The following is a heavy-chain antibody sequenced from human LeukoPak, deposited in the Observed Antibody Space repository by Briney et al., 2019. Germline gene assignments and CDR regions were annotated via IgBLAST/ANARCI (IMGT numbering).Heavy chain of an antibody. Sequence: GESLKISCQGSGYSFPNYWIAWVRQMPGKGLEWMGIIYPGDSDTRYSPSFQGQVTISADKSISTAFLQWSSLKASDTAIYYCARSGIYDPIHHWGQGTLVIVSS. CDR2: IYPGDSDT. CDR1: GYSFPNYW. CDR3: ARSGIYDPIHH. D-gene: IGHD3-22*01. V-gene: IGHV5-51*01. J-gene: IGHJ5*02.